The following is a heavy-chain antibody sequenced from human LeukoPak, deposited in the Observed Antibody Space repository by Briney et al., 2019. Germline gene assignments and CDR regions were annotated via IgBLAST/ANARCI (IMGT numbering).Heavy chain of an antibody. CDR3: ARDQTIFGVVISPYGMDV. D-gene: IGHD3-3*01. V-gene: IGHV3-74*01. J-gene: IGHJ6*02. CDR2: ISNDGSNT. CDR1: GFTFSSYW. Sequence: GRSLRLSCAASGFTFSSYWMHWVRQAPGKGLVWVSRISNDGSNTTYADSVKGRFTISRDNAKNTLYLQMNSLRAEDTAVYYCARDQTIFGVVISPYGMDVWGQGTTVTVSS.